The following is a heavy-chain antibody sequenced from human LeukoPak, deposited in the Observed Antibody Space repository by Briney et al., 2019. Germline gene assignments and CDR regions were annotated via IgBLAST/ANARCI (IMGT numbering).Heavy chain of an antibody. D-gene: IGHD2-21*02. CDR1: GFTFSSYG. J-gene: IGHJ3*02. Sequence: PGRSLRLSCAASGFTFSSYGMHWVRQAPGKGLEWVAVISYDGSNEYYADSVKGRFTISRDNSKNTLYLQMNSLRAEDTAVYYCAKLVTADAFDIWGQGTMVTVSS. CDR2: ISYDGSNE. V-gene: IGHV3-30*18. CDR3: AKLVTADAFDI.